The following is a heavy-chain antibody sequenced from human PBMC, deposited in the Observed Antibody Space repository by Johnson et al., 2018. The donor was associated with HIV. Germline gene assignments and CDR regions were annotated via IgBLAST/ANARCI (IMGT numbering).Heavy chain of an antibody. CDR2: IKQDGSEK. CDR1: GFTVSSNY. D-gene: IGHD6-6*01. J-gene: IGHJ3*02. CDR3: ARDSSLTRI. Sequence: VQLVESGGGLIQPGGSLRLSCAASGFTVSSNYMSWVRQAPGKGLEWVANIKQDGSEKYYVDSVKGRFTISRDNAKNSLFLQMNSLRAEDTAVYYCARDSSLTRIWGQGTMVTVSS. V-gene: IGHV3-7*05.